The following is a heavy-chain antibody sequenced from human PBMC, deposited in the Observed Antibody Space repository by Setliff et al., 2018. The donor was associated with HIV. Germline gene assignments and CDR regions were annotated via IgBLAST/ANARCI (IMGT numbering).Heavy chain of an antibody. CDR1: GGSFSGYY. V-gene: IGHV4-34*01. CDR2: INHSGIT. CDR3: ARMIRIRGVGPGKGHYTYYGMDV. Sequence: SETLSLTCAVYGGSFSGYYWNWIRQSPGKGLEWIGEINHSGITKYNPSLESRGIISLDTSKIQFSLKLSSVTAAETAVYYCARMIRIRGVGPGKGHYTYYGMDVWGQGTTVTVSS. D-gene: IGHD3-10*01. J-gene: IGHJ6*02.